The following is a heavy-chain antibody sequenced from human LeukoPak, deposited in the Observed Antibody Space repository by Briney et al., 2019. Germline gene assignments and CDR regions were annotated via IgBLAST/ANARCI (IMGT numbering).Heavy chain of an antibody. J-gene: IGHJ4*02. Sequence: ASVKVSCKASGYTFTSYYMHWVRQAPGQGLEWMGIINPSGGSTSYAQKFQGRVTMTRDTSTSTVYMELSSLRSEDTAVYYCAGAVDYDYVWGSYRYTPPAYWGQGTLVTVSS. CDR2: INPSGGST. D-gene: IGHD3-16*02. CDR1: GYTFTSYY. V-gene: IGHV1-46*01. CDR3: AGAVDYDYVWGSYRYTPPAY.